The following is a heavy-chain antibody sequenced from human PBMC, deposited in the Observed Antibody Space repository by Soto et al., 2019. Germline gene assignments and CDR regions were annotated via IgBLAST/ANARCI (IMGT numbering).Heavy chain of an antibody. J-gene: IGHJ3*02. V-gene: IGHV1-69*02. CDR3: ARGIGYCSGGSCYSEGDDAFDI. CDR1: GGTFSSYT. D-gene: IGHD2-15*01. Sequence: SVKVSCKASGGTFSSYTISWVRQAPGQGLEWMGRIIPILGIANYAQKFQGRVTITADKSTSTAYMELSSLRSEDTAVYYCARGIGYCSGGSCYSEGDDAFDIWGQ. CDR2: IIPILGIA.